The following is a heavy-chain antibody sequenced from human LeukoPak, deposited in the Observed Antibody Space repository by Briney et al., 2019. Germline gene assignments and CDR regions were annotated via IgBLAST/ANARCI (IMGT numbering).Heavy chain of an antibody. D-gene: IGHD3-22*01. J-gene: IGHJ4*02. CDR3: ARDSGLMGYYDSSGLDY. V-gene: IGHV3-30*04. CDR1: GFTFSSYA. Sequence: GALRLSCAASGFTFSSYAMHWVRQAPGKGLEWVAVISYDGSNKYYADSVKGRFTISRDNSKNTLYLQMNSLRAEDTAVYYCARDSGLMGYYDSSGLDYWGQGTLVTVSS. CDR2: ISYDGSNK.